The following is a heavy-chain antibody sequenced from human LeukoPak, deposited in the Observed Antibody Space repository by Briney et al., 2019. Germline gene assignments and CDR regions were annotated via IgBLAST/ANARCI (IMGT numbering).Heavy chain of an antibody. CDR2: INTISGDT. D-gene: IGHD3-22*01. CDR3: ARGGIRRNYYDRSRFYP. V-gene: IGHV1-2*02. Sequence: GASVKVSCKASGYTLSDYYLHWVRQAPGQGLEWMGWINTISGDTNSAQKFQGRVTMTRDTSINTAYMELTRLRSDDTALYYCARGGIRRNYYDRSRFYPWGQGTLVTVSS. CDR1: GYTLSDYY. J-gene: IGHJ5*01.